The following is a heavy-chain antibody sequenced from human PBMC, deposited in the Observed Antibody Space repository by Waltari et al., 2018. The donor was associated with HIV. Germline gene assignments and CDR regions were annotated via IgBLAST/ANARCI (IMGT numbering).Heavy chain of an antibody. CDR3: ARIGTFPHNYAIDF. V-gene: IGHV3-7*01. D-gene: IGHD1-26*01. CDR1: GFTFTNYW. Sequence: EVQLMESGGGWVQSGGSLRLSCAASGFTFTNYWMSWVRQTPGKGLEWVAYIKDDGSEKYYMGSVKGRFTISRDNAKNSMFLQMNSLRAEDTAVYYCARIGTFPHNYAIDFWGQGTTVTVSS. J-gene: IGHJ6*02. CDR2: IKDDGSEK.